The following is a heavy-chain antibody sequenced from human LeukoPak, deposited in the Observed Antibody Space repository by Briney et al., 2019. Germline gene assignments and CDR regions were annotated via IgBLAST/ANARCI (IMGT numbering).Heavy chain of an antibody. D-gene: IGHD3-10*01. CDR3: ARAVGPRGQSWFDP. CDR2: VNPTDGRT. Sequence: ASVKVSCKVSGYTLTELSMHWVRQAPGQGLEWMGVVNPTDGRTTYAQNLQGRVTMTRDTSTSTVYMELSSLKSDDTAVYYCARAVGPRGQSWFDPWGQGTLVTVSS. CDR1: GYTLTELS. V-gene: IGHV1-46*03. J-gene: IGHJ5*02.